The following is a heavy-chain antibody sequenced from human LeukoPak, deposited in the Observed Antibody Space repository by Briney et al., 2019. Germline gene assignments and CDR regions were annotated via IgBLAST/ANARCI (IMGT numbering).Heavy chain of an antibody. CDR1: GFTLSRYG. CDR2: IWYDGSNK. CDR3: ARDFSTGYYRIGF. D-gene: IGHD3-9*01. Sequence: QTGGSLRLSCAPSGFTLSRYGKHWLRQAPGKGLEWVAAIWYDGSNKYYADSVKGRFPITRDDSKNTLYLQMNSLRAEDTAVYYCARDFSTGYYRIGFCGQGTLVTVSS. J-gene: IGHJ4*02. V-gene: IGHV3-33*01.